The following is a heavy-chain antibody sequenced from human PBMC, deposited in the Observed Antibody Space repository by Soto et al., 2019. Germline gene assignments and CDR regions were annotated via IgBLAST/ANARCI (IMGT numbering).Heavy chain of an antibody. CDR2: ITGSGSIT. CDR1: GVTFSRYA. CDR3: ARYIPGVRYYGMDV. Sequence: GGSLRLSCAACGVTFSRYAMSWVRQAPGRGLDWVSGITGSGSITYYAASVKGRFTISRDNSGNTLFLEMYSLRAEDTAVYYCARYIPGVRYYGMDVWGQGTTVTVSS. D-gene: IGHD2-2*01. V-gene: IGHV3-23*01. J-gene: IGHJ6*02.